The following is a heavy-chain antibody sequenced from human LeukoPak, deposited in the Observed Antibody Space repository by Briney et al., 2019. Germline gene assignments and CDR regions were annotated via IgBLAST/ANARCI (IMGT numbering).Heavy chain of an antibody. CDR2: VNPNSGGT. CDR1: GYTFTVYY. D-gene: IGHD6-13*01. J-gene: IGHJ4*02. CDR3: AREVTAAGDY. Sequence: AALKVSPKPSGYTFTVYYMHWVPQAPRQGRWWMVWVNPNSGGTNYAQKFQGRVTMTRDTSISTAYMELSRLRSDDTAVYYGAREVTAAGDYWGQGTLVTVSS. V-gene: IGHV1-2*02.